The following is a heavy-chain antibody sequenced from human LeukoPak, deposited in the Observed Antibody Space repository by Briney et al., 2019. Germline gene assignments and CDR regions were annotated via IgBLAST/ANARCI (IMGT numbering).Heavy chain of an antibody. V-gene: IGHV3-30-3*01. D-gene: IGHD3-22*01. CDR3: ARDSSGYVDAFDS. CDR1: GFTFSSYV. J-gene: IGHJ3*02. Sequence: GRSLRLSCAASGFTFSSYVMHWVRQAPGKGLEWVAVISSDGNNKYNADSVKGRFTISRDNSKNMLYLQLNSLRAEDTAVYYCARDSSGYVDAFDSWGQGTMVTVSS. CDR2: ISSDGNNK.